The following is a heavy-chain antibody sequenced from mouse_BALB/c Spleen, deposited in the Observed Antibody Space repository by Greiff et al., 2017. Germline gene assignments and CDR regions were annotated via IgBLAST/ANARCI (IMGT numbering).Heavy chain of an antibody. V-gene: IGHV5-12-2*01. Sequence: EVHLVESGGGLVQPGGSLKLSCAASGFTFSSYTMSWVRQTPEKRLEWVAYISNGGGSTYYPDTVKGRFTISRDNAKNTLYLQMSSLKSEDTAMYYCARHPGTKTWFADWGQGTLVTVSA. D-gene: IGHD4-1*01. J-gene: IGHJ3*01. CDR3: ARHPGTKTWFAD. CDR2: ISNGGGST. CDR1: GFTFSSYT.